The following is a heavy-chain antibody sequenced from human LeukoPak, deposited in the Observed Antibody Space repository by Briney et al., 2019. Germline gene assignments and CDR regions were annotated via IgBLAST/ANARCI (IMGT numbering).Heavy chain of an antibody. V-gene: IGHV4-30-4*01. CDR3: PREGGPYFGNWFDP. CDR2: IYYSGST. D-gene: IGHD3-9*01. J-gene: IGHJ5*02. Sequence: KPSQTLSLTCTVSGGSISSGDYYWSWIRQPPGKGLEWIGYIYYSGSTYYNPSLKSRVTISVDTSKNQFSLKLSSVTAADTAVYYCPREGGPYFGNWFDPWGQGTLVTVSS. CDR1: GGSISSGDYY.